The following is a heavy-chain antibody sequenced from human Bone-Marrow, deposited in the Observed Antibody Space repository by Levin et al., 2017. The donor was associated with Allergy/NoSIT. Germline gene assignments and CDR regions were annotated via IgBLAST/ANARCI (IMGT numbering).Heavy chain of an antibody. D-gene: IGHD3-3*01. CDR1: GFTFSSYG. CDR3: AKGVTYYDFWSGYYADY. Sequence: GGSLRLSCAASGFTFSSYGMHWVRQAPGKGLEWVAVISYDGSNKYYADSVKGRFTISRDNSKNTLYLQMNSLRAEDTAVYYCAKGVTYYDFWSGYYADYWGQGTLVTVSS. CDR2: ISYDGSNK. V-gene: IGHV3-30*18. J-gene: IGHJ4*02.